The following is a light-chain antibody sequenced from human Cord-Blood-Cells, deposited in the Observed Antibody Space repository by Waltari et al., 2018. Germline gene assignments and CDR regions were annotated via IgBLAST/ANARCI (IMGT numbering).Light chain of an antibody. Sequence: EIVLTQSPGTLSLSPGERATLSCRASQSVSSSYLAWYQQKPGQAPRLLIYGVSSRATGIPDRFSGSGSGTDFTLTFSRLEPEDFAVYYCQQYGSSPWTFGQGTKVEIK. CDR1: QSVSSSY. V-gene: IGKV3-20*01. CDR3: QQYGSSPWT. CDR2: GVS. J-gene: IGKJ1*01.